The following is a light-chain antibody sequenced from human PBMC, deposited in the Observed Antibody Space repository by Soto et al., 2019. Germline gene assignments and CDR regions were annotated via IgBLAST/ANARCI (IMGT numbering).Light chain of an antibody. CDR2: GAS. CDR1: QSISSK. CDR3: QEYNNWHPIT. V-gene: IGKV3-15*01. Sequence: EIVMTQSAATLSVSPGERATLSCRASQSISSKLAWYQRKPGQAPRLLIYGASTRATGIPVRFSGSGSGTEFTLTITSLQSEDFAVYYCQEYNNWHPITFGGGTKVDIK. J-gene: IGKJ4*01.